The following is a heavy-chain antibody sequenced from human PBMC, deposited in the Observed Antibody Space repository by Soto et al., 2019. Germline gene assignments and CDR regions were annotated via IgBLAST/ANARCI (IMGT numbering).Heavy chain of an antibody. Sequence: SETLSLTCAVYGGSFSGYYWSWIRQPPGKGLEWIWEINHSGSTNYNPSLKSRVTKSEDTSKNQFSLKLSSVTAADTAVYYCARGPATTYYYDSSGYYYWFDPWGQGTLVTVSS. J-gene: IGHJ5*02. V-gene: IGHV4-34*01. CDR2: INHSGST. D-gene: IGHD3-22*01. CDR3: ARGPATTYYYDSSGYYYWFDP. CDR1: GGSFSGYY.